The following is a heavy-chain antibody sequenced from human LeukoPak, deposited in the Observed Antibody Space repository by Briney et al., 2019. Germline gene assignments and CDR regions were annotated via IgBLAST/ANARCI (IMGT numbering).Heavy chain of an antibody. CDR2: IYYSGST. Sequence: SETLSLTCTVSGGSISSYYWSWIRQPPGKGLEWIGYIYYSGSTNYNPSLKSRVTISVDTSKNQFSLKLSSVTAADTAVYYCASQRDYYGSGSYRAPGAFDIWGQGTMVTVSS. D-gene: IGHD3-10*01. CDR3: ASQRDYYGSGSYRAPGAFDI. CDR1: GGSISSYY. J-gene: IGHJ3*02. V-gene: IGHV4-59*08.